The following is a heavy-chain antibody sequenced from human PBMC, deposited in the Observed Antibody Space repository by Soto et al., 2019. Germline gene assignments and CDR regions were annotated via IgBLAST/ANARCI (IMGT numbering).Heavy chain of an antibody. CDR3: AASIFYYGMDV. CDR2: IYPGDSDT. CDR1: GYTFTNYW. Sequence: PGESLKISCKGSGYTFTNYWIGWVRQMPGKGLEWMGVIYPGDSDTKYNPSFQGQVTISADKSITTTYLQWSSLKASDTAIYYCAASIFYYGMDVWGQGTTVTVS. V-gene: IGHV5-51*01. J-gene: IGHJ6*02.